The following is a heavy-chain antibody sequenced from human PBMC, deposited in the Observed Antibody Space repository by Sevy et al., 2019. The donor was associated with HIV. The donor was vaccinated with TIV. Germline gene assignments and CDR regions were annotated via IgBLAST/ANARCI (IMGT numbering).Heavy chain of an antibody. CDR1: GLTFSTYG. D-gene: IGHD5-18*01. CDR2: ISGDGSNT. J-gene: IGHJ4*02. CDR3: AKTYADTTMDLYYYDS. Sequence: GGSLRLSCAASGLTFSTYGMHWVRQAPGKGLEWVALISGDGSNTYYAGSVTGGFTISRDNSKNTLYLPMNSLRADDTAMYYCAKTYADTTMDLYYYDSWGQGTLVTVSS. V-gene: IGHV3-30*18.